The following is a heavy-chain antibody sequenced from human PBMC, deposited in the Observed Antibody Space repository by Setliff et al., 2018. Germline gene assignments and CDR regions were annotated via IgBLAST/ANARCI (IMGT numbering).Heavy chain of an antibody. D-gene: IGHD6-19*01. V-gene: IGHV4-31*03. CDR2: IYYSGSTS. CDR1: GASLSSGGYY. CDR3: ARGRAGHSGH. J-gene: IGHJ4*02. Sequence: SETLSLTCTVSGASLSSGGYYWSWIRQHPGKGLEWIGYIYYSGSTSYYNPSLKSRVTISVDTSKNQFSLKLSSVTAADTAVYYCARGRAGHSGHWGQGTLVTVSS.